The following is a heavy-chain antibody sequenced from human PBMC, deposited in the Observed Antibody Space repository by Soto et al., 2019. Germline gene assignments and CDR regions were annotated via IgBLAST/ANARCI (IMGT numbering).Heavy chain of an antibody. V-gene: IGHV1-69*01. D-gene: IGHD3-16*02. CDR2: IIPIFGTA. CDR3: ARADHDYVGGSYQTPDAYGMDG. Sequence: QVHLVQSGAEVKKPGSSVKVSCKASGGTFSSYAISWVRQAPGQGLEWMGGIIPIFGTANYAQKFQGIVTITADYSTSTAYMGMSRRRSEDTAVYYCARADHDYVGGSYQTPDAYGMDGWGRGTTVTFSS. J-gene: IGHJ6*01. CDR1: GGTFSSYA.